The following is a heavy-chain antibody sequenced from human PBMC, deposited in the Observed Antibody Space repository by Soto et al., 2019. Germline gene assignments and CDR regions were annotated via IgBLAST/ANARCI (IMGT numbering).Heavy chain of an antibody. V-gene: IGHV3-23*01. CDR3: AKDPSSGWFGELDY. CDR2: ISGSGGST. Sequence: GGSLRLSCAASGFTFSSYAMSWVRQAPGKGLEWVSAISGSGGSTYYADSVKGRFTISRDNSKNTLYLQMNSLRAEDPAVYYCAKDPSSGWFGELDYWGQGTLVTVSS. CDR1: GFTFSSYA. D-gene: IGHD3-10*01. J-gene: IGHJ4*02.